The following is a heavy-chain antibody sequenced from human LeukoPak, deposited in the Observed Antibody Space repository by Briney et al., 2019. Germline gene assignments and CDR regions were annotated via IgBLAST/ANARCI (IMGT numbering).Heavy chain of an antibody. CDR1: GGSISSYY. Sequence: SETLSLTCTVSGGSISSYYWSWIRQPPGKGLEWIGYIYYSGSTNYNPSLKSRVTISVGTSKNQFSLKLSSVTAADTAVYYCARGSVSSGYYSDDYWGQGTLVTVSS. CDR2: IYYSGST. V-gene: IGHV4-59*01. CDR3: ARGSVSSGYYSDDY. J-gene: IGHJ4*02. D-gene: IGHD3-22*01.